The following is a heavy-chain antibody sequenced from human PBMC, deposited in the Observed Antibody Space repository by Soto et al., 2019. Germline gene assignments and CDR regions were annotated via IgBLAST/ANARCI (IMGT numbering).Heavy chain of an antibody. CDR3: ERGHSVNAGIITY. CDR1: GFTIATSH. Sequence: EVQLVASGGGLVQPGGSLRLSCAASGFTIATSHMNWVRQPPGKGLEWISYIISGGSISYADSVRGRFTISRDIAENSLYLQMNSLRAEDTAVYYCERGHSVNAGIITYWGQGILVTVSS. V-gene: IGHV3-48*01. J-gene: IGHJ4*02. D-gene: IGHD6-13*01. CDR2: IISGGSI.